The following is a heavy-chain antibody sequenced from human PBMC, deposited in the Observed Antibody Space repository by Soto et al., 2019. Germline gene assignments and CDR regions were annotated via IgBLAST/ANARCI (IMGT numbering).Heavy chain of an antibody. CDR3: ARHDSLAARFYYYFYMDF. CDR2: AHYSGST. CDR1: GDSISGSY. V-gene: IGHV4-59*08. J-gene: IGHJ6*03. D-gene: IGHD6-6*01. Sequence: SETLSLTCTVSGDSISGSYWSWIRQPPGKGLEWIGFAHYSGSTYYIPSLKSRLTISLDTSKNHVSLNLSSVTAADTAVYYCARHDSLAARFYYYFYMDFLGKGTAVTVSS.